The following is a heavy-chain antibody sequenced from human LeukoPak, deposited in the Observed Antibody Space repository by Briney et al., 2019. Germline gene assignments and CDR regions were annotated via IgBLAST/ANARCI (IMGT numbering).Heavy chain of an antibody. CDR3: AKRKYCRRPRCYYFDY. D-gene: IGHD2-2*01. CDR2: INHGGST. Sequence: SETLSLTRAVYGGSFSGYYCSWIRQPPGKVREWVWEINHGGSTNYNPSLKSRVNISVDRSNNQFSLKLSSVTAADPAVYSCAKRKYCRRPRCYYFDYWGKGTLVTVSS. CDR1: GGSFSGYY. V-gene: IGHV4-34*01. J-gene: IGHJ4*02.